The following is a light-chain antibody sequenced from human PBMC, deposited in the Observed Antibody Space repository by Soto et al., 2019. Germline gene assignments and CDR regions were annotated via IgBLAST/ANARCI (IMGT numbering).Light chain of an antibody. CDR1: QAISSW. CDR2: AAS. J-gene: IGKJ3*01. CDR3: QQANSFPPA. V-gene: IGKV1-12*01. Sequence: DIQMTQSPSSVSASVGDRVTITCRASQAISSWLAWYQQKPGKAPKPLIYAASSLQRGVPSRFSGSASGTDFTLTTSSLQPEDFATYYCQQANSFPPAFGPGTKVDIK.